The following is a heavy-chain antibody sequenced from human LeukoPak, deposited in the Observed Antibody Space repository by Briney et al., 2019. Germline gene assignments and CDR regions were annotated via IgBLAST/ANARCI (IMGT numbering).Heavy chain of an antibody. Sequence: ASVKVSCKASGYSFTGYYIHWVRQAAGQGLEGMGWINPNSGGTNYAQKFQGRVNITRDTSISTAYMELSRLRSDDTAVYYCAREAVARDAFDIWGQGTMVTVSS. J-gene: IGHJ3*02. D-gene: IGHD6-19*01. CDR2: INPNSGGT. CDR3: AREAVARDAFDI. V-gene: IGHV1-2*02. CDR1: GYSFTGYY.